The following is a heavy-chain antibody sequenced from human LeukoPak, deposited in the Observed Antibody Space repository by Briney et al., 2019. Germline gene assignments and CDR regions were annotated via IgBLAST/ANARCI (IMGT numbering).Heavy chain of an antibody. CDR1: GFTFSSYG. CDR3: AKEDDYGDLFDY. Sequence: PGGSLRLPCVGSGFTFSSYGMHWVRQPPGKGLEWVAAIWNDGTDEFYSDSVKGRFTISRDDSKSTVYLQMNSLRAEDTAVYYCAKEDDYGDLFDYWGQGTLVTVSS. D-gene: IGHD4-17*01. J-gene: IGHJ4*02. V-gene: IGHV3-33*06. CDR2: IWNDGTDE.